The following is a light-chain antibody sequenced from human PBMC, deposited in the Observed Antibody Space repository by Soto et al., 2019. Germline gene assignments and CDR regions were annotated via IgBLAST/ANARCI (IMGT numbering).Light chain of an antibody. CDR3: SSYTYSSTLYV. CDR1: SSDVGGYSY. J-gene: IGLJ1*01. Sequence: QSALTQPASVSGSPGQSITISCTGTSSDVGGYSYVSWYQQHPGKAPKLMIYDVNNRPSGVSNRFSGSKSGNTASLTISGLQAEDEADYDCSSYTYSSTLYVFGTGTKLTVL. V-gene: IGLV2-14*01. CDR2: DVN.